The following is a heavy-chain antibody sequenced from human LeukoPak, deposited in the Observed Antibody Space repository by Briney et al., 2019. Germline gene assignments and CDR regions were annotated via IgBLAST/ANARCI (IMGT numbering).Heavy chain of an antibody. CDR1: GGSITSSSYY. D-gene: IGHD3-10*02. CDR2: IYYSGST. Sequence: PSETLSLTCNVSGGSITSSSYYWGWVRQPPGKGLEWIGSIYYSGSTYYNPSLKSRVTISVDTSKNQFSLKLSSVTAADTAVFYCARLFGRWGDYYGMGVWGQGTTVTVSS. CDR3: ARLFGRWGDYYGMGV. V-gene: IGHV4-39*01. J-gene: IGHJ6*02.